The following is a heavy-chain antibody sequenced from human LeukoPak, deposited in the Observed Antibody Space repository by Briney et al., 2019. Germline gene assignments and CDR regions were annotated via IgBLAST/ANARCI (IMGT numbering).Heavy chain of an antibody. D-gene: IGHD6-19*01. Sequence: PGGSLRLSCAASGFTVSSNYMSWVRQAPGKGLGWVSVIYSGGSTYYADSVKGRFTISRDNSKNTLYLQMNSLRAEDTAVYYCARDGPIAVAGTYFDYWGQGTLVTVSS. CDR3: ARDGPIAVAGTYFDY. V-gene: IGHV3-66*01. CDR2: IYSGGST. J-gene: IGHJ4*02. CDR1: GFTVSSNY.